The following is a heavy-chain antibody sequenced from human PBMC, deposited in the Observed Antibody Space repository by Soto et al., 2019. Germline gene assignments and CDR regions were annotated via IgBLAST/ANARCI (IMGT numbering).Heavy chain of an antibody. CDR1: DFAFRLHG. V-gene: IGHV3-33*01. D-gene: IGHD3-10*01. J-gene: IGHJ6*02. CDR3: ARDRSSSYSYAMDL. CDR2: IWHDGTRK. Sequence: QVHLVESGGGVVQPGGSLTLSCSVSDFAFRLHGIHWVRHTPGKGLEWVAMIWHDGTRKYFRDSVRGRFTISRDSAKNKVYLQMNNLRGYDSALYFCARDRSSSYSYAMDLWGQRTTVTVSS.